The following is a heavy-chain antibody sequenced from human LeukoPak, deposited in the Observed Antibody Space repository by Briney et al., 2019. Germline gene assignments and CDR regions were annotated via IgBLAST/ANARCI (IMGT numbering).Heavy chain of an antibody. CDR2: AYYRSKWYS. CDR3: ARIGGDYSYGMDV. J-gene: IGHJ6*02. V-gene: IGHV6-1*01. D-gene: IGHD2-21*01. Sequence: SQTLSLTCAISGDSVSSNSVAWNWIRQSPSRGLEWLGRAYYRSKWYSDYAVSIKGRITIKPDTSKNQFSLQLNSVTPEDTAVYYCARIGGDYSYGMDVWGQGTTVTVSS. CDR1: GDSVSSNSVA.